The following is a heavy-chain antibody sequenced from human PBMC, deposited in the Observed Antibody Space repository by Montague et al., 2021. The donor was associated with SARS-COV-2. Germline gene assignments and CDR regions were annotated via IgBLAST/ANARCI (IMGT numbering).Heavy chain of an antibody. Sequence: SLRLSCATPWFPFCSYSIHWVRQAPGKGLEWVAVISYDGSNKYYADSVKGRFTISRDNAKNTLYLQMNSLRAEDTAVYYCARIHYGGYGGAFDYWGQGTLVTVSS. V-gene: IGHV3-30-3*01. CDR2: ISYDGSNK. CDR3: ARIHYGGYGGAFDY. CDR1: WFPFCSYS. J-gene: IGHJ4*02. D-gene: IGHD5-12*01.